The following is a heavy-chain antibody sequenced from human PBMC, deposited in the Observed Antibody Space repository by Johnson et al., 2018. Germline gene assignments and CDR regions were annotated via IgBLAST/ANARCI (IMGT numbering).Heavy chain of an antibody. D-gene: IGHD3-22*01. V-gene: IGHV1-69*09. CDR1: GGTFSSYT. CDR2: IIPILGIA. CDR3: GRVGVSQYYLDSSGYRDAFEI. J-gene: IGHJ3*02. Sequence: QVQLQESGAEVKKPGSSVKVSCKASGGTFSSYTISWVRQAPGQGLEWMGRIIPILGIANYAQKFKGRVTITADKSTSTAYMELSSLGSEDTAVYYCGRVGVSQYYLDSSGYRDAFEIWGQGTMVTVSS.